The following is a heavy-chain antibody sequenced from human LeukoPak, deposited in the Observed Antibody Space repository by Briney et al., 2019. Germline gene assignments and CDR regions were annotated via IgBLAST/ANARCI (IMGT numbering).Heavy chain of an antibody. CDR2: IYPGDSET. CDR3: ASGATRRGHNWFDP. V-gene: IGHV5-51*01. Sequence: GESLKISCRASGYIFTSYWIGWVRQMPGKGLEWMGIIYPGDSETRYSPSFQGQVTISADKSISTAYLQWSSLKASDTAMYYCASGATRRGHNWFDPWGQGTLVTVSS. CDR1: GYIFTSYW. J-gene: IGHJ5*02. D-gene: IGHD5-12*01.